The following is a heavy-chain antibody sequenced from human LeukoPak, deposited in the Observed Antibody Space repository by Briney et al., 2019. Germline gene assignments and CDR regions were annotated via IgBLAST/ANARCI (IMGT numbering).Heavy chain of an antibody. J-gene: IGHJ4*02. CDR2: IKQDGSEK. CDR1: GSTFISYW. CDR3: AREGRVFGDPFDY. V-gene: IGHV3-7*01. Sequence: GGPLRLSFAASGSTFISYWLSWVAQAPGRGREGGANIKQDGSEKYYVDSVKGRFTISRDNAKNSLYLQMNSLRAEDTAVYYCAREGRVFGDPFDYWGQGTLVTVSS. D-gene: IGHD3-10*02.